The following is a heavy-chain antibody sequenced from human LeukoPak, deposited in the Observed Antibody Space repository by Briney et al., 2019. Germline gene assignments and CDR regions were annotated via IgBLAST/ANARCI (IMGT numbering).Heavy chain of an antibody. V-gene: IGHV3-48*03. CDR3: ARDLMIVMVEEEGSADY. CDR2: ISSSGSNR. Sequence: GGSLRLSCGASGFTFRNYWMNWVRQAPGKGLEWVSYISSSGSNRYYADSVKGRFTISRDNAKNSVYLQMNSLRAEDTAVYYCARDLMIVMVEEEGSADYWGQGTLVTVSS. D-gene: IGHD3-22*01. CDR1: GFTFRNYW. J-gene: IGHJ4*02.